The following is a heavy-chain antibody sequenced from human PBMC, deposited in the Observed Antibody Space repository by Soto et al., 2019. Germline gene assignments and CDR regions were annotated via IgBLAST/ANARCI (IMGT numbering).Heavy chain of an antibody. CDR2: IGGSGGST. J-gene: IGHJ4*02. CDR1: GFTFSSYT. V-gene: IGHV3-23*01. Sequence: HPGGSLRLSCAASGFTFSSYTMSWVRQAPGKGLEWVSGIGGSGGSTYYADSVKGRFTISRDNSKNTLYLQMDSLGAEDTAVYYRAKKSAGAYICFGYWSQGPLLNVSS. CDR3: AKKSAGAYICFGY. D-gene: IGHD3-16*01.